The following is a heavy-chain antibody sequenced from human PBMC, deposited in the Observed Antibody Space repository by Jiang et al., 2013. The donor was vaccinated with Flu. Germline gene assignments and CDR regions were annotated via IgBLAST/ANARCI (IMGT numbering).Heavy chain of an antibody. Sequence: GAEVKKPGASVKVSCKASGYTFTGYYMHWVRQAPGQGLEWMGWINPNSGGTNYAQKFQGRVTMTRDTSISTAYMELSRLRSDDTAVYYCARDPSYYYGSGSYDTYYFDYWGQGTLVTVSS. CDR3: ARDPSYYYGSGSYDTYYFDY. D-gene: IGHD3-10*01. CDR2: INPNSGGT. J-gene: IGHJ4*02. V-gene: IGHV1-2*02. CDR1: GYTFTGYY.